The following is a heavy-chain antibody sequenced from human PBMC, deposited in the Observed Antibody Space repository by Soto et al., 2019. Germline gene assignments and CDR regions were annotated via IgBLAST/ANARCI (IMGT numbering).Heavy chain of an antibody. D-gene: IGHD3-3*01. CDR3: ASALRFLEWLFWPS. V-gene: IGHV1-69*13. CDR2: IIPIFGTA. Sequence: GASVKVSCKASGGTFSSYAISWVRQAPGQGLEWMGGIIPIFGTANYAQKFQGRVTITADESTSTAYMELSSLRSEDTAVYYCASALRFLEWLFWPSWGQGTLVIVSS. J-gene: IGHJ5*02. CDR1: GGTFSSYA.